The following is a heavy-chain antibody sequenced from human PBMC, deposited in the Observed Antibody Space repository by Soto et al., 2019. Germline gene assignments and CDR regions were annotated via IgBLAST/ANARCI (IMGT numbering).Heavy chain of an antibody. D-gene: IGHD1-1*01. CDR2: MKPNSGNT. V-gene: IGHV1-8*01. CDR1: GYTFTSYG. J-gene: IGHJ6*02. CDR3: SIWNPNTYAYYGMDV. Sequence: ASVKVSCKASGYTFTSYGINWVRQATGQGLEWMGWMKPNSGNTGYAQKFQGRVTMNRNTSISTAYMELSSLRSEDTAVYYCSIWNPNTYAYYGMDVWGQGTTVNVS.